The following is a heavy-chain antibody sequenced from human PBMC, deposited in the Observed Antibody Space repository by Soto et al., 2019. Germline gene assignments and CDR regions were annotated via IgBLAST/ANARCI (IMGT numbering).Heavy chain of an antibody. CDR3: ARDAPVLRYFDWLSSRDDYYYGMDV. V-gene: IGHV3-11*01. J-gene: IGHJ6*02. D-gene: IGHD3-9*01. CDR1: GFSFSDYY. CDR2: MSSSGSTI. Sequence: GGSLRLSCAASGFSFSDYYMSWIRQAPGKGLEWVSYMSSSGSTIDYADSVKGRFTISRDNAKNSLYLQMNSLRAEDTAVYYCARDAPVLRYFDWLSSRDDYYYGMDVWGQGTTVTVSS.